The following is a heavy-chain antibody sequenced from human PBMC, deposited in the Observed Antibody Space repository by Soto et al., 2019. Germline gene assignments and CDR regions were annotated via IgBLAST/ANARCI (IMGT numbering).Heavy chain of an antibody. Sequence: EVQLLGSGGGLVQPGGSLRLSCAASGFTFSDYAMSWVRQAPGKGLEWVSSSGGSGGGTYYADSVKGRFTISRDNSKNTLYLQMNSLRAEDTAVYYCARDKMYYYDSSGYPEAYFDYWGQGTLVTVSS. V-gene: IGHV3-23*01. CDR1: GFTFSDYA. J-gene: IGHJ4*02. CDR3: ARDKMYYYDSSGYPEAYFDY. D-gene: IGHD3-22*01. CDR2: SGGSGGGT.